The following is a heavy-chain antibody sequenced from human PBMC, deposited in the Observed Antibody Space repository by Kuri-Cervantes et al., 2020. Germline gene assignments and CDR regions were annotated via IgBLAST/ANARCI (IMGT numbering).Heavy chain of an antibody. CDR1: GGSISSYY. V-gene: IGHV4-4*07. CDR3: ARDRSSGYYNYYYGMDV. D-gene: IGHD3-22*01. Sequence: SETLSLTCTVSGGSISSYYWSWIRQPAGKGLEWIGRIYTSGSTNYNPSLKSRVTMSVDTSKNQFSLKLSSVTAADTAVYYCARDRSSGYYNYYYGMDVWGQGTTVTVSS. J-gene: IGHJ6*02. CDR2: IYTSGST.